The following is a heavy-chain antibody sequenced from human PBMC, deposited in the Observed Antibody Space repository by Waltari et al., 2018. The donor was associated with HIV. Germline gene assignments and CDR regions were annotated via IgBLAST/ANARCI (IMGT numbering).Heavy chain of an antibody. V-gene: IGHV4-30-4*08. D-gene: IGHD2-15*01. CDR1: GGSISSGDYY. CDR3: ARDGAYGGNPGEWYFDL. J-gene: IGHJ2*01. CDR2: IYYSGST. Sequence: QVQLQESGPGLVKPSQTLSLTCTVSGGSISSGDYYWRWLRQPPGKGLEWIGYIYYSGSTYYNPSLKGRVTISVDRSKNQFSLKLSSVTAADTAVYYCARDGAYGGNPGEWYFDLWGRGTLVTVSS.